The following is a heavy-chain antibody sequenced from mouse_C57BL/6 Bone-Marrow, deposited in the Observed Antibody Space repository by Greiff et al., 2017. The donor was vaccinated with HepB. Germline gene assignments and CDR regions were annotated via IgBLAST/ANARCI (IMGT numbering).Heavy chain of an antibody. CDR2: ISHDGSYT. D-gene: IGHD2-2*01. J-gene: IGHJ3*01. CDR1: GFTFSSYA. Sequence: EVHLVESGGGLVKPGGSLKLSCAASGFTFSSYAMPWVRQTPEKRLEWVATISHDGSYTNYPDNVKGRFTISRDNAKNNLYLQMSRLKSEDAAMYYCARGYCGYDGGFAYWGQGTLVTVSA. CDR3: ARGYCGYDGGFAY. V-gene: IGHV5-4*01.